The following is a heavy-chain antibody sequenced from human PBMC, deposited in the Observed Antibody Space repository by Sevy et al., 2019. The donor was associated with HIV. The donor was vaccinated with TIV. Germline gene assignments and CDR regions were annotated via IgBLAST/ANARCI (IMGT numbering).Heavy chain of an antibody. Sequence: ASVKVSCKVSGYTLTELSMHWVRQAPGKGLEWMGGFDPEDGETIYAQKFQGRVTMTEDTSTDTAYMELSSLRSEDTAVYYCATESRLLFHNHDAFDIWGQRTMVTVSS. D-gene: IGHD2-21*02. CDR1: GYTLTELS. V-gene: IGHV1-24*01. J-gene: IGHJ3*02. CDR3: ATESRLLFHNHDAFDI. CDR2: FDPEDGET.